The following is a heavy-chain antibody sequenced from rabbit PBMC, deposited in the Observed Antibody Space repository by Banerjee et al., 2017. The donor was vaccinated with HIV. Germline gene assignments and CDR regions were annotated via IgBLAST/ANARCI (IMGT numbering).Heavy chain of an antibody. CDR2: IDTGSGST. CDR3: ARDDAFAVAGYELNL. V-gene: IGHV1S40*01. CDR1: GFDLSSSYY. D-gene: IGHD6-1*01. Sequence: QSLEESGGGLVKPEGSLTLTCTASGFDLSSSYYMCWVRQAPGKGLEWIGCIDTGSGSTYYASWAKGRFTISKTSSTTVTLQMTSLTAADTATYFCARDDAFAVAGYELNLWGQGTLVTVS. J-gene: IGHJ4*01.